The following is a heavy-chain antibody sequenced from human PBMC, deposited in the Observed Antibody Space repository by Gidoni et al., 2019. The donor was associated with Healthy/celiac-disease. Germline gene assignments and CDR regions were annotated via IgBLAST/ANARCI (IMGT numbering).Heavy chain of an antibody. CDR1: GGTFSSYS. CDR2: IIPIFGTA. CDR3: ARENCSGGSCYTGYYYYGMDV. V-gene: IGHV1-69*01. D-gene: IGHD2-15*01. J-gene: IGHJ6*02. Sequence: QVQLVQSGAEVKKPGSSVKVSCKASGGTFSSYSIRWGRQAPGQGLEWMGGIIPIFGTANYAQKFQGRVTITADESTSTAYMELSSLRSEDTAVYYCARENCSGGSCYTGYYYYGMDVWGQGTTVTVSS.